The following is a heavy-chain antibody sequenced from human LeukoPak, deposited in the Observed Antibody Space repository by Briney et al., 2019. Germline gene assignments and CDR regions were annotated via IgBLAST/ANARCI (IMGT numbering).Heavy chain of an antibody. D-gene: IGHD2-2*02. CDR1: GFTFSNYW. CDR3: ARDINRYCSSTSCYIGIFDY. CDR2: IKPDGSEK. J-gene: IGHJ4*02. V-gene: IGHV3-7*01. Sequence: GGSLRLSCAASGFTFSNYWMTWVRQAPGKGLEWVANIKPDGSEKYYVDSVKGRFTISRDNAKNSLYLQMNSLRAEDTAVYYCARDINRYCSSTSCYIGIFDYWGQGTLVTVSS.